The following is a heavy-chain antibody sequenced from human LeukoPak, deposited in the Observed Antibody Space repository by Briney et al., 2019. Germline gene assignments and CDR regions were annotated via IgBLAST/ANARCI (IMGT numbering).Heavy chain of an antibody. D-gene: IGHD1-26*01. CDR3: ARETRGTVGSY. CDR1: LSTLSTYW. J-gene: IGHJ4*02. CDR2: LKQDGSDK. Sequence: WVSLRLSCAASLSTLSTYWMTWFRQTPGGGLEWVASLKQDGSDKYYVDSVKGRFTISRGNAGNSLYLQMNSLRAEDTAVYYCARETRGTVGSYWGQGTLVTVSS. V-gene: IGHV3-7*05.